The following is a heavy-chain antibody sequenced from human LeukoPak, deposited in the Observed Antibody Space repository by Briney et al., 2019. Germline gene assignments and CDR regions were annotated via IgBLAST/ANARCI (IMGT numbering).Heavy chain of an antibody. CDR2: INHSGST. Sequence: SETLSLTCAVYGGSFSGYYWSWIRQPPGKGLEWIGEINHSGSTNYNPSLKSRVTMSVDTSKNQFSLKLSSVTAADTAVYYCARGRSFRNWFDPWGQGTLVTVSS. CDR3: ARGRSFRNWFDP. D-gene: IGHD3-10*01. J-gene: IGHJ5*02. CDR1: GGSFSGYY. V-gene: IGHV4-34*01.